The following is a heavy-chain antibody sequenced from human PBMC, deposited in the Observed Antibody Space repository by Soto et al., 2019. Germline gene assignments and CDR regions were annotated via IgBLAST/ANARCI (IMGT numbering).Heavy chain of an antibody. Sequence: GAAVKVSCKVSGYTFTSYYMHWVRQTPGQGLEWLGIINPSGGSTSYAQKFQGRVTMTRDTSTSTVYMELSSLRSEDTAVYYCARDQSQSWYSSGFAYNWFDPWGQGTLVTVSS. V-gene: IGHV1-46*01. CDR1: GYTFTSYY. D-gene: IGHD6-19*01. CDR2: INPSGGST. CDR3: ARDQSQSWYSSGFAYNWFDP. J-gene: IGHJ5*02.